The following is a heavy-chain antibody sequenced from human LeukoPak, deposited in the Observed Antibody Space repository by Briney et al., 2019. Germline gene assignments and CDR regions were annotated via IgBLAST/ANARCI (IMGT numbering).Heavy chain of an antibody. D-gene: IGHD1-26*01. CDR2: IYYSGST. J-gene: IGHJ5*02. V-gene: IGHV4-39*07. Sequence: PSETLSLTCTVSGGSISSSGYYWGWIRQPPGKGLEWIGSIYYSGSTYYNPSLKSRVTISVDTSKNQFSLKLSSVTAADTAVYYCASARELKPYSRGQVGATRRLWFDPWGQGTLVTVSS. CDR3: ASARELKPYSRGQVGATRRLWFDP. CDR1: GGSISSSGYY.